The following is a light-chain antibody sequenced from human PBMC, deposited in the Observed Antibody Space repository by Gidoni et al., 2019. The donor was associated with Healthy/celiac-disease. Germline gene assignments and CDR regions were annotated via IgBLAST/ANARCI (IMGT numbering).Light chain of an antibody. J-gene: IGKJ5*01. Sequence: DIVMTQSPASLAVSLGERATINCKSSQSVLYSSNNKNYLAWYQQKPGQPPKLLIYWASTRESGVPDRFSGSGSGTDFTLTISSLQAEDVAVYYCQQYDSTPPTFXXXTRLEIK. CDR2: WAS. CDR1: QSVLYSSNNKNY. CDR3: QQYDSTPPT. V-gene: IGKV4-1*01.